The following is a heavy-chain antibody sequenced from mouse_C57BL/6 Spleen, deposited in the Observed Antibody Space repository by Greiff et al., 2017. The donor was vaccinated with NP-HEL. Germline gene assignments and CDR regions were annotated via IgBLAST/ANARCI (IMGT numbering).Heavy chain of an antibody. CDR2: ISSGGDYT. D-gene: IGHD2-13*01. Sequence: EVHLVESGEGLVKPGGSLKLSCAASGFTFSSYAMSWVRQTPEKRLEWVAYISSGGDYTYYADTVKGRFTISRDNARNTLYLQMSSLKSEDTAMYYCTGVRCGECGGYYAMGDWGKGTSVTVAA. CDR3: TGVRCGECGGYYAMGD. CDR1: GFTFSSYA. J-gene: IGHJ4*01. V-gene: IGHV5-9-1*02.